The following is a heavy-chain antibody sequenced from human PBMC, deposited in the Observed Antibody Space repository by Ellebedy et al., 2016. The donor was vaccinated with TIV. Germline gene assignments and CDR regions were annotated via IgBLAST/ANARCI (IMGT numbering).Heavy chain of an antibody. V-gene: IGHV3-48*02. J-gene: IGHJ4*02. CDR2: ISSSSRTI. CDR3: AREIRLRYFDYNY. D-gene: IGHD3-9*01. CDR1: GFTFSSYS. Sequence: GESLKISCAASGFTFSSYSMNWVRPAPGKGLERVSYISSSSRTIYYADSVKGRFTISRDNAKNSLYLQLNSLRDEDTAVYYCAREIRLRYFDYNYWGQGTLVTVSS.